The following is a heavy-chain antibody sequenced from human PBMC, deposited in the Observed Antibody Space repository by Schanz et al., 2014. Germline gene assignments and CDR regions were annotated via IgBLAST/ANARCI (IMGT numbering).Heavy chain of an antibody. Sequence: VQLVESGGGLVQPGGSLRLSCAASGFIFNDYYMNWIRQAPGKGLEWVSSISSSSSYIYYADSVKGRFTISRDNAKSSLFLQMNSLRAEDTAVYYCVREVGAAAGLAWGLDYWGRGTLVTVSS. CDR1: GFIFNDYY. V-gene: IGHV3-11*06. CDR3: VREVGAAAGLAWGLDY. CDR2: ISSSSSYI. J-gene: IGHJ4*02. D-gene: IGHD6-13*01.